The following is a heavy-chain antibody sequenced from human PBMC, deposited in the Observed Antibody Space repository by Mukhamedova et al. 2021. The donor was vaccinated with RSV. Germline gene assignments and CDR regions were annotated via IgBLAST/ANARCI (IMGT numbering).Heavy chain of an antibody. D-gene: IGHD4-17*01. CDR2: IKQDGSEK. J-gene: IGHJ4*02. Sequence: VRQAPGKGLEWVANIKQDGSEKYYVDSVKGRFTISRDNSKNTLYLQINSLRADDTAAYYCAKESSQGYGDFDYWGQGTLVTVSS. V-gene: IGHV3-7*03. CDR3: AKESSQGYGDFDY.